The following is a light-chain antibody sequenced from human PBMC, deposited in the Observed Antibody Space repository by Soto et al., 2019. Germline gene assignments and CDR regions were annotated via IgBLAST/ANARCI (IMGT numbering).Light chain of an antibody. CDR3: QDYRSAT. V-gene: IGKV1-5*01. Sequence: DIQMTQSPSTLSASVGDRVTITCRASQSISDWLAWYQQKPGKAPNLMIYVASTLQSGVPSRFSGSGSGTQFTLTISSLQPDDLATYYSQDYRSATLGQRTKLELE. CDR1: QSISDW. J-gene: IGKJ2*01. CDR2: VAS.